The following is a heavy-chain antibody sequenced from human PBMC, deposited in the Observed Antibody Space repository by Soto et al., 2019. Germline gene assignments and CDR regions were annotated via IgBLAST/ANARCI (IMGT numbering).Heavy chain of an antibody. J-gene: IGHJ1*01. CDR2: IYSGGST. D-gene: IGHD3-22*01. Sequence: GGSLRLSSAASGFTVSSNYMSWVRQAPGKGLEWVSVIYSGGSTYYADSVKGRFTTSRDNSKNTLYLQMNSLRAEDTAVYYCARDRVESGYPEYFQHWGQGTLVTVSS. CDR1: GFTVSSNY. CDR3: ARDRVESGYPEYFQH. V-gene: IGHV3-53*01.